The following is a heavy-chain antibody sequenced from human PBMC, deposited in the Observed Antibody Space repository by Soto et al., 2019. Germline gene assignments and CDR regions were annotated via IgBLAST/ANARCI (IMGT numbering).Heavy chain of an antibody. CDR3: ARKSAYYDFWSGYYDYGMDV. J-gene: IGHJ6*02. V-gene: IGHV3-7*03. D-gene: IGHD3-3*01. CDR2: IKQDGSEK. Sequence: GGSLRLSCAASGFTFSSYWMSWVRQAPGKGLEWVANIKQDGSEKYYVDSVKGRFTISRDNAKNSLYLQMNSLRAEDTAVYYCARKSAYYDFWSGYYDYGMDVWGQGTTVTVSS. CDR1: GFTFSSYW.